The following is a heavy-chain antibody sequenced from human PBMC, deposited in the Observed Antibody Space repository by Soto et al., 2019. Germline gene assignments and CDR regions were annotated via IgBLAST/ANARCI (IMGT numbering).Heavy chain of an antibody. D-gene: IGHD3-10*01. CDR2: IKSKTDGGTT. V-gene: IGHV3-15*07. J-gene: IGHJ4*02. CDR1: GFTFSNAW. CDR3: TTDLLWFGELWLDY. Sequence: GGSLRLSCAASGFTFSNAWMNWVRQAPGKGLEWVGRIKSKTDGGTTDYAAPVKGRFTISRDDSKNTLYLQMNSLKTEDTAVYYCTTDLLWFGELWLDYWGQGTLVTVSS.